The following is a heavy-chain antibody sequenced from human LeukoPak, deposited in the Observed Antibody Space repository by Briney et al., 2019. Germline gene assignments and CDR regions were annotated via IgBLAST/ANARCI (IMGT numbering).Heavy chain of an antibody. CDR3: ARDVAAAGIPFDY. CDR1: GYTFASYY. J-gene: IGHJ4*02. CDR2: INPSGGST. V-gene: IGHV1-46*01. Sequence: ASVKVSCKASGYTFASYYMHWVRQAPGQGLEWLGIINPSGGSTSYAQKFQGRVTMTRDTSTSTVYMELSSLRSEDTAVYYCARDVAAAGIPFDYWGQGTLVTVSS. D-gene: IGHD6-13*01.